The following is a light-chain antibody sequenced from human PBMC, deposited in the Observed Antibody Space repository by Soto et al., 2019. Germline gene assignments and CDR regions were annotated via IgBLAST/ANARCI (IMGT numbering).Light chain of an antibody. J-gene: IGLJ2*01. CDR1: SSDLGSYNL. CDR2: EGS. Sequence: QSALTQPASVSGSPGQSNTISCTGTSSDLGSYNLVSWYQQHPGKAPKFIIYEGSKRPSGVSNRFSGSKSGNTASLTISGLQAEDEADYYCCSYAGDSSDNNYVVFGGGTKVTVL. V-gene: IGLV2-23*01. CDR3: CSYAGDSSDNNYVV.